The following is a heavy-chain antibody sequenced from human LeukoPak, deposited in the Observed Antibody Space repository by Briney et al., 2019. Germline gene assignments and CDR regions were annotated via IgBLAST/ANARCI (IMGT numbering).Heavy chain of an antibody. J-gene: IGHJ4*02. V-gene: IGHV3-23*01. D-gene: IGHD5-18*01. CDR2: VSGSGGST. CDR1: GFTVSSNY. CDR3: AKGAASRGYTYVAN. Sequence: GGSLRLSCAASGFTVSSNYMSWVRQAPGKGLEWVSTVSGSGGSTYYADSVKGRFTISRDNSNNTLYLQMNSLRAEDTAVYYCAKGAASRGYTYVANWGQGTLVTVSS.